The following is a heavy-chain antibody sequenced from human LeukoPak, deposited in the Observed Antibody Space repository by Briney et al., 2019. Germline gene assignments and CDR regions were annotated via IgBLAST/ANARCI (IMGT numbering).Heavy chain of an antibody. Sequence: GASVKVSCKASGGTFSSYAISWVRQAPGQGLEWMGGIIPIFGTANYAQKFQGRVTITTDESTSIAYMELSSLRSEDTAVYYCARGDLASVRQLPLDYWGQGTLVTVSS. J-gene: IGHJ4*02. CDR2: IIPIFGTA. D-gene: IGHD2-2*01. CDR3: ARGDLASVRQLPLDY. V-gene: IGHV1-69*05. CDR1: GGTFSSYA.